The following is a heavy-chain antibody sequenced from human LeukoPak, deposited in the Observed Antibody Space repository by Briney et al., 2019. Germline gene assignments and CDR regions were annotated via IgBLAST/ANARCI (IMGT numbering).Heavy chain of an antibody. J-gene: IGHJ4*02. CDR2: IYYSGST. Sequence: PSETLSLTCTVSGGSISSSSYYWGWIRQPPGKGLEWIGSIYYSGSTYYNPSLKSRVTISVDTSKNQFSLKLSSVTAADTALYYCARGSAYYYYWGQGTLVTVSS. CDR1: GGSISSSSYY. V-gene: IGHV4-39*07. D-gene: IGHD3-22*01. CDR3: ARGSAYYYY.